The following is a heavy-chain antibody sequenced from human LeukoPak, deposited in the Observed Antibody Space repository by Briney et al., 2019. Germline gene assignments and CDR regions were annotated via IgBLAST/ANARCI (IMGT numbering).Heavy chain of an antibody. J-gene: IGHJ6*03. V-gene: IGHV1-46*01. CDR2: INPIGGIT. D-gene: IGHD4-17*01. CDR3: TKGTTVTTLWYYYYYMDV. Sequence: ASVKVSCKASGYTFTSYYMHWVRQAPGQGLEWMGVINPIGGITNYAKKFQVRVTNTRDTSTSPSYMELSRLRAEDPTMYYCTKGTTVTTLWYYYYYMDVWGKGTTVTVSS. CDR1: GYTFTSYY.